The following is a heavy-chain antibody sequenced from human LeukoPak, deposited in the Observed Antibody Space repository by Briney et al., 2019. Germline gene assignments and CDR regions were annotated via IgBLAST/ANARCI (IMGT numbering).Heavy chain of an antibody. CDR1: GGSFSGYY. CDR2: INHSGST. CDR3: ARFPWFTGGYFDY. D-gene: IGHD3-10*01. V-gene: IGHV4-34*01. J-gene: IGHJ4*02. Sequence: SETLSLTCAVYGGSFSGYYWSWICQPPGKGLEWIGEINHSGSTNYNPSLKSRVAISVDTSKNQFSLKLSSVTAADTAVYYCARFPWFTGGYFDYWGQGTLVTVSS.